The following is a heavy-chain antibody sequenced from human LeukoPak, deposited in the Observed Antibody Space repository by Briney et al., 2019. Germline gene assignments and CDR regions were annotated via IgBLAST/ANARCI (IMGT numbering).Heavy chain of an antibody. Sequence: SETLSLTCTVSGGSISSYYWSWIRQPPGKGLEWIGYIYYSGSTNYNPSPKSRVTISVDTSKNQFSLKLTSVTAADTAVYYCARGRGRDGDNLTSWGQGTLVTVSS. CDR2: IYYSGST. D-gene: IGHD5-24*01. V-gene: IGHV4-59*01. CDR1: GGSISSYY. J-gene: IGHJ4*02. CDR3: ARGRGRDGDNLTS.